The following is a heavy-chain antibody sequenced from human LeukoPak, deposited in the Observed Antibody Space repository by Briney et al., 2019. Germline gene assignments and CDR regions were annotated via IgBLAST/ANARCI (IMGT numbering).Heavy chain of an antibody. V-gene: IGHV1-2*02. CDR1: AYTFTGYY. CDR3: AREGSGWYGNFDY. D-gene: IGHD6-19*01. CDR2: INPDRGDT. Sequence: ASVTVSCKASAYTFTGYYMHWVRQAPGQGLEWMEWINPDRGDTNYQQKFQGRVTMTRDTSISTAYMEVSRLRSDDTAVYYCAREGSGWYGNFDYWGQGTRVSVSS. J-gene: IGHJ4*02.